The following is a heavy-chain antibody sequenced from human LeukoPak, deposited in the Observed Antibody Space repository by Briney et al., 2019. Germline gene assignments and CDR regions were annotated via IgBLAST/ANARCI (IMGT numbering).Heavy chain of an antibody. D-gene: IGHD5-12*01. V-gene: IGHV4-4*07. J-gene: IGHJ4*02. Sequence: PSETLSLTCTVSGGSISSYYWSWIRQPAGKGLEWIRRIYTSGSTNYNPSLKSRVTMSVDTSKNQFSLKLSSVTAADTAVYYCARDYRDYSGYETIDYWGQGTLVTVSS. CDR3: ARDYRDYSGYETIDY. CDR2: IYTSGST. CDR1: GGSISSYY.